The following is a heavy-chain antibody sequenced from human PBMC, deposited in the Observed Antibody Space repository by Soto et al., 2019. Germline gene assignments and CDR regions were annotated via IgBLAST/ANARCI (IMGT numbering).Heavy chain of an antibody. D-gene: IGHD1-26*01. V-gene: IGHV3-53*01. Sequence: GGSLRLSCAASGFTVSSNYMSWVRQAPGKGLEWVSVIYSGGSTYYADSVKGRFTISRDNSKNTLYLQMNSLRAEDTAVYYCARDGGSYSRYYYYYGMDVWGQGTTGTVSS. CDR3: ARDGGSYSRYYYYYGMDV. CDR1: GFTVSSNY. CDR2: IYSGGST. J-gene: IGHJ6*02.